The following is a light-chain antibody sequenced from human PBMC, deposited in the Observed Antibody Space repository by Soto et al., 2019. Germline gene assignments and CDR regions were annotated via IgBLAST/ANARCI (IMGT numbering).Light chain of an antibody. V-gene: IGKV3-11*01. CDR1: QSVNSY. J-gene: IGKJ5*01. CDR2: DAS. CDR3: QQRSNWTIT. Sequence: EIVLTQSPATLSLSPGERATLSWRASQSVNSYLAWYQQKPGQAPRLLIYDASNRATGIPARFSGSGSGTDFTLTISSLENEDFAVYYCQQRSNWTITFCQGTRLEIK.